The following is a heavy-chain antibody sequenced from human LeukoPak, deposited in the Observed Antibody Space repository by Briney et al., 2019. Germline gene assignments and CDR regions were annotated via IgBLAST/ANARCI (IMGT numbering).Heavy chain of an antibody. J-gene: IGHJ5*02. CDR2: ISAYNGNT. V-gene: IGHV1-18*01. CDR3: AREGSPITYDYVWGSYRSSWFDP. D-gene: IGHD3-16*02. CDR1: GYTFSSYG. Sequence: ASVKFSCKASGYTFSSYGISWVRQGPGQGLEWMGWISAYNGNTNYAQKLQGRVTMTTDTSTSTAYMELRSLRSDDTAVYYCAREGSPITYDYVWGSYRSSWFDPWGQGTLVTVSS.